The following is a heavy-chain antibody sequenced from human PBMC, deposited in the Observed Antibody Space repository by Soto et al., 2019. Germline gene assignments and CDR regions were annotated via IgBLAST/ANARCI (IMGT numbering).Heavy chain of an antibody. J-gene: IGHJ6*02. CDR1: GFTFSSYG. Sequence: PGGSLRLSCAASGFTFSSYGMHWVRQAPGKGLEWVAVISYDGSNKYYADSVKGRFTISRDNSKNMPYLQMNSLRAEDTAVYYCAKTLSLHYYGMDVWGQGTTVTVSS. CDR3: AKTLSLHYYGMDV. CDR2: ISYDGSNK. V-gene: IGHV3-30*18.